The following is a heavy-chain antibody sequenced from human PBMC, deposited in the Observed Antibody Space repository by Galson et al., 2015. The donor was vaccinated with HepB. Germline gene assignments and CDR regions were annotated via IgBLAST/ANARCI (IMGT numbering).Heavy chain of an antibody. CDR1: GFTFSSYA. CDR3: ARGALWFGERDFFDY. J-gene: IGHJ4*02. D-gene: IGHD3-10*01. Sequence: SLRLSCAASGFTFSSYAMHWVRQAPGKGLEWVAVISYDGSNKYNADSVKGRFTISRDNSKNTLYLQMNSLRAEDTAMYYCARGALWFGERDFFDYWGQGTLVTVSS. CDR2: ISYDGSNK. V-gene: IGHV3-30-3*01.